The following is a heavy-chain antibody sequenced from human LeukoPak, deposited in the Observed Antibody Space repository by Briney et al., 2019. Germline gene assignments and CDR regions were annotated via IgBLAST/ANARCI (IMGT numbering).Heavy chain of an antibody. D-gene: IGHD5-24*01. V-gene: IGHV1-8*01. CDR1: GYTFTSYD. CDR2: MNPNSGNT. J-gene: IGHJ4*02. CDR3: ARALGARRDGYSYADY. Sequence: ASVKVSCKASGYTFTSYDINWVRQATGQGLEWMGWMNPNSGNTGYAQKFQGRVTMTRNTSISTAYMELSSLRSEDTAVYYCARALGARRDGYSYADYWGQGTLVTVSS.